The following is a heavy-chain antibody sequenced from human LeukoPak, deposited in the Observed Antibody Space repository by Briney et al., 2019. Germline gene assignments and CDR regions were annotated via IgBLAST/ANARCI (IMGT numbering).Heavy chain of an antibody. CDR1: GFTVSSNY. V-gene: IGHV3-53*04. CDR3: ARLRIKAGNFDY. J-gene: IGHJ4*02. D-gene: IGHD3-10*01. Sequence: GGSLRLSCAASGFTVSSNYMSWVRQAPGKGLEWVSLIYSDGTTYYADYVRRRFTISRHTSKNTLSLQMNSLRAEDTAVYYCARLRIKAGNFDYWGQGTLVTVSS. CDR2: IYSDGTT.